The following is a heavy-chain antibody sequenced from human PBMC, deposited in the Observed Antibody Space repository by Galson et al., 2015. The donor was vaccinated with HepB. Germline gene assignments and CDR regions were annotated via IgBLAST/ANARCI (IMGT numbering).Heavy chain of an antibody. CDR3: ATVDSSGWGEGLGFDY. J-gene: IGHJ4*02. Sequence: SVKVSCKVSGYTLTELSMHWVRQAPGKGLEWMGGFDPEDGETIYAQKFQGRVTMTEDTSTDTAYMELSSLRSEDTAVYYCATVDSSGWGEGLGFDYWGQGTLVTVSS. CDR2: FDPEDGET. D-gene: IGHD6-19*01. V-gene: IGHV1-24*01. CDR1: GYTLTELS.